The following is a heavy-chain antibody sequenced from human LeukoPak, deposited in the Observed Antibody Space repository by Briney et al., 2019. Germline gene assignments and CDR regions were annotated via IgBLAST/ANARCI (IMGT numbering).Heavy chain of an antibody. D-gene: IGHD5-18*01. Sequence: PSETLSLTCTVSGGSISSSSYFWAWIRQPPGKGLEWIGSISYSGRTYYNPSLRSRLTISVDSSKNQFSLKLSSVTAADTAVHFCARGERGSSYGYLWHELPYYFDYWGQGTLVTVSS. CDR3: ARGERGSSYGYLWHELPYYFDY. CDR2: ISYSGRT. V-gene: IGHV4-39*07. J-gene: IGHJ4*02. CDR1: GGSISSSSYF.